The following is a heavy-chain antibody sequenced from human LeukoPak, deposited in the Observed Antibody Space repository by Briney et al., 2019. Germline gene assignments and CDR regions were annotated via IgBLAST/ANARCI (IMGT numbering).Heavy chain of an antibody. CDR1: GYTFTGYY. D-gene: IGHD1-26*01. CDR2: INPNSGGT. CDR3: AREVGARRYYFDY. V-gene: IGHV1-2*02. J-gene: IGHJ4*02. Sequence: ASVKVSXKASGYTFTGYYMHWVRQAPGQGLEWMGWINPNSGGTNYAQKFQGRVTMTRDTSISTAYMELSRLRSDDTAVYYCAREVGARRYYFDYWGQGTLVTVSS.